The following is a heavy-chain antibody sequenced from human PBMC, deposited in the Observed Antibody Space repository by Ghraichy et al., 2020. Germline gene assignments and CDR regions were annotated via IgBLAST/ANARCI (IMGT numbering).Heavy chain of an antibody. V-gene: IGHV4-61*01. Sequence: SETLSLTCTVSGGSVSSGSYYWSWIRQPPGKGLEWIGYIYYSGSTNYNPSLKSRVTISVDTSKNQFSLKLSSVTAADTAVYYCARDGYGSPQPGDPRPYYYYYMDVWGKGTTVTVSS. CDR1: GGSVSSGSYY. D-gene: IGHD1-14*01. CDR2: IYYSGST. J-gene: IGHJ6*03. CDR3: ARDGYGSPQPGDPRPYYYYYMDV.